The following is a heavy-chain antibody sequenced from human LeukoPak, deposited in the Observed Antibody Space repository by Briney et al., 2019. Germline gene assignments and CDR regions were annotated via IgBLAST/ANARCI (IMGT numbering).Heavy chain of an antibody. D-gene: IGHD3-10*01. J-gene: IGHJ5*02. CDR3: ARAYGSGSYFHWFDP. V-gene: IGHV4-39*01. Sequence: SETLSLTCTVSGGSISTSSHYWGWIRQPPGKGLEWIGSMFHSGSTYDNPSLRSRVTISVDTSKNQFSLKLSSVTAADTAVYYCARAYGSGSYFHWFDPWGQGTLVTVSS. CDR1: GGSISTSSHY. CDR2: MFHSGST.